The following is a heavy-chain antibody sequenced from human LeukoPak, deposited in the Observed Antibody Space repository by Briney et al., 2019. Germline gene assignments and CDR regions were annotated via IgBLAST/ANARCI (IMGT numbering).Heavy chain of an antibody. J-gene: IGHJ6*03. Sequence: ASVKVSCKASGYTFTSYYMHWVRQAPGQGLEWMGIINPSGGSTSYAQKFQGRVTMTRDTSTSTVYMELSSLRSEDTAVYYCARASQQPMVRGVITKYYYMDVWGKGTTVTISS. V-gene: IGHV1-46*01. CDR2: INPSGGST. CDR1: GYTFTSYY. D-gene: IGHD3-10*01. CDR3: ARASQQPMVRGVITKYYYMDV.